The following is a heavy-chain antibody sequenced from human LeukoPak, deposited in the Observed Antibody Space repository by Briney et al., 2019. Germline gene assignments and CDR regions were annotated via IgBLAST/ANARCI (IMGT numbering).Heavy chain of an antibody. CDR3: ATTPYDYGSGSFYSY. CDR2: INSDGSIT. CDR1: GFTFSSYW. Sequence: GGSLRLSCAASGFTFSSYWMHWVRQGPGKGLVWVSRINSDGSITNYADSVKGRFTISRDNAKNTLYLQMNSLRAEDTAVYYCATTPYDYGSGSFYSYWGQGALVTVSS. J-gene: IGHJ4*02. V-gene: IGHV3-74*01. D-gene: IGHD3-10*01.